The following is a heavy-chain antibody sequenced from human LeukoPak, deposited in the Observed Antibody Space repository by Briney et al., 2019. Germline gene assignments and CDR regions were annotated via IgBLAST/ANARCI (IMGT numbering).Heavy chain of an antibody. D-gene: IGHD6-13*01. CDR2: IKQDRSEK. CDR1: GFTFSNYW. J-gene: IGHJ6*03. V-gene: IGHV3-7*01. Sequence: GGSLRLSCAASGFTFSNYWMSWVRQAPGKGLEWVANIKQDRSEKYYVDSVKGRFTISRDNAKNSLYLQMNSLRAEDTAVYYCAREYSSSWHVYYYYYYMDVWGKGTTVTVSS. CDR3: AREYSSSWHVYYYYYYMDV.